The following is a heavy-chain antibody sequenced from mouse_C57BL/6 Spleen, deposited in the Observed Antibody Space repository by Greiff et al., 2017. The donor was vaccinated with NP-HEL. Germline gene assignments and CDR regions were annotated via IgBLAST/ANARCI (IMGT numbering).Heavy chain of an antibody. D-gene: IGHD4-1*01. J-gene: IGHJ3*01. Sequence: VQLQQSGPELVKPGASVKISCKASGYTFTDYYMNWVKQSHGKSLEWIGDINPNNGGTSYNQKFKGKATLTVDKSSSTAYMELRSLTSEDSAVYYCARLGWDVRFAYWGQGTLVTVSA. CDR3: ARLGWDVRFAY. V-gene: IGHV1-26*01. CDR2: INPNNGGT. CDR1: GYTFTDYY.